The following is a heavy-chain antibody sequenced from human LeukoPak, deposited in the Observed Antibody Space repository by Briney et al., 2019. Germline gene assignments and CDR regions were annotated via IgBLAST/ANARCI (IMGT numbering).Heavy chain of an antibody. CDR2: IYYSGST. Sequence: PAQTLSLTRTLASGSISSYYSGSVRHPPRKRREWVGDIYYSGSTNYNPSLKSRVTISVDAYKNQFSLKLSSVTAAATAVYYCARRNDEDYYYGMAVWGQGTTVTVSS. J-gene: IGHJ6*02. D-gene: IGHD1-1*01. V-gene: IGHV4-59*01. CDR3: ARRNDEDYYYGMAV. CDR1: SGSISSYY.